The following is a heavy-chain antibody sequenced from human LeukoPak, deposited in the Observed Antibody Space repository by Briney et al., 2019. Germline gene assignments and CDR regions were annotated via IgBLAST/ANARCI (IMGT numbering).Heavy chain of an antibody. Sequence: ASVKVSCQVSGYSLAGLAMHWVRQAPGKGLEWLGGFGDDNGETIHAQNFQGRLTMTEDKSTDTAYMELSSLKSEDTAIYYCATPQAGATRPYFDYWGQGTLVTVSS. V-gene: IGHV1-24*01. CDR2: FGDDNGET. J-gene: IGHJ4*02. D-gene: IGHD1-26*01. CDR3: ATPQAGATRPYFDY. CDR1: GYSLAGLA.